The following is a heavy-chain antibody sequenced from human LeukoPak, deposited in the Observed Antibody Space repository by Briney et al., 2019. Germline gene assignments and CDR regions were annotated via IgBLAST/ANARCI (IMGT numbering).Heavy chain of an antibody. V-gene: IGHV1-46*01. CDR2: IYPRDGST. J-gene: IGHJ4*02. CDR1: GYTFTSNY. CDR3: ARDQEGCDY. Sequence: ASVKVSCKASGYTFTSNYIHWVRQAPGQGLEWMGMIYPRDGSTSYAQKFQGRVTVTRDTSTSTVHMELSGLRSEDTAVYYCARDQEGCDYWGQGTLVTVSS. D-gene: IGHD6-19*01.